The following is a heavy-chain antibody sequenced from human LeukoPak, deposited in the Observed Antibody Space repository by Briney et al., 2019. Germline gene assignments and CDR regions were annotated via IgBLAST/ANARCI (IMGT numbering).Heavy chain of an antibody. CDR1: GFTFSSYE. D-gene: IGHD3-22*01. CDR3: ARPQSYDSSGPFDY. CDR2: ISSSGSTI. J-gene: IGHJ4*02. V-gene: IGHV3-48*03. Sequence: PGGSLRLSCAASGFTFSSYEMNWVRQAPGKGLEWVSYISSSGSTIYYVDSVKGRFTISRDNAKNSLYLQMNSLRAEDTAVYYCARPQSYDSSGPFDYWGQGTLVTVSS.